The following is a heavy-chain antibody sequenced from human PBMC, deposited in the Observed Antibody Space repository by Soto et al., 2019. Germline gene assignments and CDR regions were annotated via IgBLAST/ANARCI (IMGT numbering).Heavy chain of an antibody. CDR1: GFTFSSHS. D-gene: IGHD3-10*01. V-gene: IGHV3-48*02. CDR2: ISSRSTTI. CDR3: ARGKLWFGDLPDYYYGMDV. Sequence: GGSLRLSCAASGFTFSSHSMNWVRQAPGKGLEWVSYISSRSTTIYYADSVKGRFTISRDNAKNSLYLQMNSLRDEDTAVYYCARGKLWFGDLPDYYYGMDVWGQGTTVTVSS. J-gene: IGHJ6*02.